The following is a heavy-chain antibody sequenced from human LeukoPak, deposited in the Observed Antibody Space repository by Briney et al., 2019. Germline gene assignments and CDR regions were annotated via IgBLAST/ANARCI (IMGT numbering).Heavy chain of an antibody. CDR2: VHYGGSI. Sequence: PSETLSLTCTVSGGSISSSISYWAWIRQPPGRQLEYIGSVHYGGSIYYHPSLKSRVTISVDTSKNQFSLNLSSVTAADTAVYYCAAFRQWLVILDYWGQGTLVTVSS. J-gene: IGHJ4*02. CDR3: AAFRQWLVILDY. V-gene: IGHV4-39*07. CDR1: GGSISSSISY. D-gene: IGHD6-19*01.